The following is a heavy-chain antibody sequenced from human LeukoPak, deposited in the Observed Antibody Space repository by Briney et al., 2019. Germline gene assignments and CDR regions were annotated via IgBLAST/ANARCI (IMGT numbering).Heavy chain of an antibody. Sequence: SETLSLTCAVYGGSFSGYYWSWIRQPPGKGLEWMGEINHSGSTNYNPSLKSRGTISVDTSKNQFSLKLSSVTAADTAVYYCASPNCSSTSCYAYGMDVWGQGTTVTVS. D-gene: IGHD2-2*01. J-gene: IGHJ6*02. CDR3: ASPNCSSTSCYAYGMDV. CDR1: GGSFSGYY. CDR2: INHSGST. V-gene: IGHV4-34*01.